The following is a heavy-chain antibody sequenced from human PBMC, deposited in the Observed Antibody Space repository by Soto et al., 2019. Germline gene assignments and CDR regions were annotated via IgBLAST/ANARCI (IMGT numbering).Heavy chain of an antibody. CDR1: GDSVPSNSAA. CDR3: AGTTSHQWYYMDV. CDR2: TYYRSRWYN. J-gene: IGHJ6*03. Sequence: QVQLQESGPGLVKPSQTLSLTCAISGDSVPSNSAAWNWIRLSPSRGLEWLARTYYRSRWYNDYAVSVRSRITVNPDTSKNQFSLQLTSVTPEDTAVYYCAGTTSHQWYYMDVWGKGTTVTVSS. V-gene: IGHV6-1*01. D-gene: IGHD1-7*01.